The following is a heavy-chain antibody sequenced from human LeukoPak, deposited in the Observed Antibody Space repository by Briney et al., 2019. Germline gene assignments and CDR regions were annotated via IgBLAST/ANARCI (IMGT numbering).Heavy chain of an antibody. D-gene: IGHD6-13*01. CDR1: GLSFSRYW. J-gene: IGHJ4*02. CDR2: ISSEGSST. V-gene: IGHV3-74*01. Sequence: GGSLRLSCAVSGLSFSRYWMHWVRQSPGKGLEWVSRISSEGSSTVYADSVQGRFTISRDNARNTLHLQMNSLRAEDTAVYYCAKVSGFSSPSGEVYWGQGTLVTVSS. CDR3: AKVSGFSSPSGEVY.